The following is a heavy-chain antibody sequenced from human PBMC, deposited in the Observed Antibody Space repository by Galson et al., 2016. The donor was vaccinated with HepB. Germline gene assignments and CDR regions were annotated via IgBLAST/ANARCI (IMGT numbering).Heavy chain of an antibody. CDR3: AGPRDCSGGSCFSGWFDP. V-gene: IGHV5-10-1*01. Sequence: QSGAEVKKPGESLRISCKGSGYSFTSYWISWVRQMPGKGLEWMGRIDPSDSYTNYSPSFQGHVTISADKSISTAYLQWSSLKASDTAMYYCAGPRDCSGGSCFSGWFDPWGQGTLVTVSS. D-gene: IGHD2-15*01. CDR2: IDPSDSYT. J-gene: IGHJ5*02. CDR1: GYSFTSYW.